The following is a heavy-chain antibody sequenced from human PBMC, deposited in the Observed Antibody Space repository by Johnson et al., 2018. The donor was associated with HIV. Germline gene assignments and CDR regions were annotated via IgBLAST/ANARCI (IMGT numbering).Heavy chain of an antibody. CDR2: MWHDGSNK. Sequence: QVQLVESGGGVVQPGRSLRLSCAASGFTFSSYGMHWVRQAPGQGLEWVAVMWHDGSNKYYAASVKCRFTISRDSSEKTLYLQMNSLRPEDTAMYYCARDDYYDTSNHLDIWGQGTMVTVSS. J-gene: IGHJ3*02. D-gene: IGHD3-22*01. CDR1: GFTFSSYG. CDR3: ARDDYYDTSNHLDI. V-gene: IGHV3-33*01.